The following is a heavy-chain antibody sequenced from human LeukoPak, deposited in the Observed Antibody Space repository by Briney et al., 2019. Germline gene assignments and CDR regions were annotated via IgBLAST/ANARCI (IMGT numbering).Heavy chain of an antibody. V-gene: IGHV4-39*01. CDR2: IYYSGST. D-gene: IGHD3-10*01. CDR1: GGSISSSSYY. J-gene: IGHJ4*02. CDR3: ASPYYYGSGSRIFDY. Sequence: SETLSLTCTVSGGSISSSSYYWGWIRQPPGKGLEWIGNIYYSGSTYYNPSLKSRVTISVDTSKNQFSLKLSSVTAADTAVYYCASPYYYGSGSRIFDYWGQGTLVTVSS.